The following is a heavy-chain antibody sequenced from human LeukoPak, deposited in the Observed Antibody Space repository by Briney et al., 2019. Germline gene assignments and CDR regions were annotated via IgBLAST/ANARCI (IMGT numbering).Heavy chain of an antibody. D-gene: IGHD3-16*01. V-gene: IGHV3-21*01. Sequence: KPGGSLRLSGAASGFTFSSYSMNWVRQAPGKGLEWVSSISSSSSYIYYADSVKGRFTISRDNAKNSLYLQMNSLRAEDTAVYYCARYGVGDYFDYWGQGTLVTVSS. CDR2: ISSSSSYI. CDR1: GFTFSSYS. J-gene: IGHJ4*02. CDR3: ARYGVGDYFDY.